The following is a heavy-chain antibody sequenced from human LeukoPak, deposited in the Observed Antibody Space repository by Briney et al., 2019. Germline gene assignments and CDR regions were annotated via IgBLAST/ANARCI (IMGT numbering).Heavy chain of an antibody. V-gene: IGHV1-46*01. CDR1: GYTFTSYY. D-gene: IGHD6-19*01. CDR2: INPSGGST. Sequence: ASVKVSCKASGYTFTSYYMHWVRQAPGQGLEWMGIINPSGGSTSYAQKFQGRVTMTRDTSTSTVYMGLSSLRSEDTAVYYCARETRIAVAGTPFLRFDPWGQGTLVTVSS. J-gene: IGHJ5*02. CDR3: ARETRIAVAGTPFLRFDP.